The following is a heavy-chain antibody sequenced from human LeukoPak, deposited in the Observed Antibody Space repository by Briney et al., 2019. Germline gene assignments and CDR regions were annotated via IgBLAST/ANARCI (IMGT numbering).Heavy chain of an antibody. CDR1: GDSVSSNSAA. V-gene: IGHV6-1*01. J-gene: IGHJ3*02. CDR3: AREGVYGDSPLDAFDI. Sequence: SQTLSLTCAISGDSVSSNSAAWNWIRQSPSRGPEWLGRTYYRSKWYNDYAVSVKSRITINPDTSKNQFSLQLNSVAPEDTAVYYCAREGVYGDSPLDAFDIWGQGTMVTVSS. D-gene: IGHD4-17*01. CDR2: TYYRSKWYN.